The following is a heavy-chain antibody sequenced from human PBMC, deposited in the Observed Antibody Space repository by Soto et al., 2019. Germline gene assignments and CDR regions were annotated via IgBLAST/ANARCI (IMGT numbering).Heavy chain of an antibody. D-gene: IGHD5-12*01. J-gene: IGHJ4*02. CDR3: ARGRDGYNLDY. Sequence: QVQLVQSGAEMKRPGASVILSCEASGYAFTTYSIHWVRQAPGQGFEWMALINPRGGGTRNAEKFQGRVTMTRDTSTSTVYMELSSLKSDDTAVYYCARGRDGYNLDYWGQGTQVAVSS. CDR2: INPRGGGT. V-gene: IGHV1-46*01. CDR1: GYAFTTYS.